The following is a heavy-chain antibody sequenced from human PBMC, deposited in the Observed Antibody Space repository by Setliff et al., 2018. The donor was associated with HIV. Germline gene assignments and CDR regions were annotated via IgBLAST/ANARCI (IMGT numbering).Heavy chain of an antibody. V-gene: IGHV7-4-1*02. J-gene: IGHJ4*02. CDR3: ARVGSYWSTFDY. CDR1: GYTFTSYG. CDR2: INTETGNP. Sequence: ASVKVSCKASGYTFTSYGMSWVRQARGQGLEWMGWINTETGNPMYAQGFRGRFVFSLDTSVSTAYLQITSLKTEDTAMYYCARVGSYWSTFDYWGQGALVTVSS. D-gene: IGHD1-26*01.